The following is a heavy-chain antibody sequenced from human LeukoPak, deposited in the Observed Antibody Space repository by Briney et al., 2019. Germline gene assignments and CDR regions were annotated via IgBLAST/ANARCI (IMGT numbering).Heavy chain of an antibody. Sequence: ASVKVSCTASGYIFSSYDINWVRQTTGQGLEWMGWMNPNSGNTGYAQKFQGRVSMTRSTSMSTAYLELNSLRSEDTAVYYCSRGHWSGYSYNWFDPWGQGTLVTVSS. J-gene: IGHJ5*02. CDR1: GYIFSSYD. CDR2: MNPNSGNT. V-gene: IGHV1-8*01. D-gene: IGHD3-3*01. CDR3: SRGHWSGYSYNWFDP.